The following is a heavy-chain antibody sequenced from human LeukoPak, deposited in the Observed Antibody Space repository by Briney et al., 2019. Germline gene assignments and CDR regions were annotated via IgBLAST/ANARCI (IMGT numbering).Heavy chain of an antibody. J-gene: IGHJ5*02. CDR1: GFTFSNAW. D-gene: IGHD3-3*01. V-gene: IGHV3-15*01. CDR3: TTDEWS. CDR2: IKSKTDGGTT. Sequence: GGSLRLSCATSGFTFSNAWMSWVRQAPGKGLEWVGRIKSKTDGGTTDYPAPVKGRFTISRDDSNHMVYLQMNSLKTEDTALYYCTTDEWSWGQGTLVTASS.